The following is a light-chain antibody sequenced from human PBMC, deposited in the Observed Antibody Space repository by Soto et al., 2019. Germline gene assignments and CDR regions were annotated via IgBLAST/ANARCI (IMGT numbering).Light chain of an antibody. CDR3: QHYNSYSEA. Sequence: IQMTQSPSTLSGSVGCRVTIWCRASQSIGSWLAWYQQKEGKAPKLLIYKASTLKSGVPSRFSGSGSGTEFNLTISSLQTDDFATYYCQHYNSYSEAFGQGTKVDIK. CDR1: QSIGSW. J-gene: IGKJ1*01. V-gene: IGKV1-5*03. CDR2: KAS.